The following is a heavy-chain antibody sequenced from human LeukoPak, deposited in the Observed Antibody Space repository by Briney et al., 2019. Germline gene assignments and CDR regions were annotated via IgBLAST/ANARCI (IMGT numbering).Heavy chain of an antibody. Sequence: GGSLRLSCAASGFTVSSNYMSWVRQAPGKGLEWVSVIYSGGSTYYADSVKGRFTISRDNSKNTLYLQMNSLRAEDTAVYYCARAIQLYYYGMDVWGQGTTVTVSS. CDR1: GFTVSSNY. V-gene: IGHV3-53*01. CDR3: ARAIQLYYYGMDV. D-gene: IGHD5-18*01. J-gene: IGHJ6*02. CDR2: IYSGGST.